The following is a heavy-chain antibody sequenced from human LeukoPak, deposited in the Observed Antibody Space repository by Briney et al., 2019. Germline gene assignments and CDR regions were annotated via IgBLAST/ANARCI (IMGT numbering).Heavy chain of an antibody. CDR1: GFTFSSHG. V-gene: IGHV3-30*02. Sequence: GGSLRLSCAVSGFTFSSHGMHWVRQAPGKGLEWVAFIRYDASARYHGDSVKGRFTISRDNSKNTLYLQMNSLRAEDTAVYYRVKYSNGGGPSSSLDYWGQGTLVTVSS. D-gene: IGHD6-19*01. J-gene: IGHJ4*02. CDR2: IRYDASAR. CDR3: VKYSNGGGPSSSLDY.